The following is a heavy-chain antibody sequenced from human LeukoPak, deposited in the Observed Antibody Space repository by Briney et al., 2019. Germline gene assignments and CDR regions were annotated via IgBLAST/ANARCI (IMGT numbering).Heavy chain of an antibody. V-gene: IGHV3-48*03. D-gene: IGHD5-18*01. CDR1: GFTFSSYE. CDR3: ASSTGTAKVYYYYMDV. J-gene: IGHJ6*03. Sequence: GGSLRLSCAASGFTFSSYEMNWVRQAPGKGLEWVSYISSSGSTIYYADSVKGRFTISRDNAKNSLYLQMNSLRAEDTAVYYCASSTGTAKVYYYYMDVWGKGTTVTISS. CDR2: ISSSGSTI.